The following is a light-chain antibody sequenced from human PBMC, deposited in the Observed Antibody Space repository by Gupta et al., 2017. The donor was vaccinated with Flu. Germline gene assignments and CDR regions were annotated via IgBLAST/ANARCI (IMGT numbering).Light chain of an antibody. CDR3: QQFYGSPRT. CDR2: WAS. J-gene: IGKJ1*01. V-gene: IGKV4-1*01. Sequence: SLVERPAINCRSSQSLLSSTTNAHDLAWYQQKPGQPPKMLIYWASTRVSGVPDRFSGSGSETDFTLSINSLQAEDVAVYYCQQFYGSPRTFGQGTKVEIK. CDR1: QSLLSSTTNAHD.